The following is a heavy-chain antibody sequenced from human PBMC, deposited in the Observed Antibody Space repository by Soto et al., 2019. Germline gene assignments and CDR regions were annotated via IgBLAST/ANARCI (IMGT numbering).Heavy chain of an antibody. D-gene: IGHD3-3*01. Sequence: QVQLVESGGGVVQPGRSLRLSCAASGFTFSSYGMHWVREAPGKGLEWVAVISYDGSNKYYADSVKGRFTTARDNSMTTLYLQMNSMRAEDTAVYYCAKDPTHAIFGVVISAGLDYWGQGTLVTVSS. CDR1: GFTFSSYG. CDR2: ISYDGSNK. CDR3: AKDPTHAIFGVVISAGLDY. J-gene: IGHJ4*02. V-gene: IGHV3-30*18.